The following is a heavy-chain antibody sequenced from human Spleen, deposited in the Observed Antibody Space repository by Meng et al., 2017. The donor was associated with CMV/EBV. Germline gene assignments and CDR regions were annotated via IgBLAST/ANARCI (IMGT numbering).Heavy chain of an antibody. CDR2: IYHSGST. Sequence: AVPGGCISSTNWWSWVRQPPGKGLEWIGEIYHSGSTNYNPSLKSRVTISVDNSKNQFSLKLRSVTVADTAVYYCARGSTDLENWFDPWGQGTLVTVSS. V-gene: IGHV4-4*02. J-gene: IGHJ5*02. CDR3: ARGSTDLENWFDP. CDR1: GGCISSTNW. D-gene: IGHD2-2*01.